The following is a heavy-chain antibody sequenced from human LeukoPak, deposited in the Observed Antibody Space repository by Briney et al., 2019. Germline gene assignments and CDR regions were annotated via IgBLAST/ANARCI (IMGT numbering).Heavy chain of an antibody. CDR3: ARGPLGEWEPSDY. CDR2: IKQDGSEK. D-gene: IGHD1-26*01. V-gene: IGHV3-7*01. CDR1: GFTFSSYW. Sequence: GGSLRLSCAASGFTFSSYWMSWVRQAPGKGLEWVANIKQDGSEKYYVDSVKGRFTISRDNAKNSLYLQMNSLRAEDTAVYYCARGPLGEWEPSDYWGQGTLVTVSS. J-gene: IGHJ4*02.